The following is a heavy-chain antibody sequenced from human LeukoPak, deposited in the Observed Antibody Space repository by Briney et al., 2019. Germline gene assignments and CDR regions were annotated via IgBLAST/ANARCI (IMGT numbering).Heavy chain of an antibody. D-gene: IGHD3-10*01. CDR3: ARGAFTIYAFDI. Sequence: SETLSLTCTVSGYSISSGYYWGWIRQPPGKGLEWIGSIYHSGSTYYNPSLKSRVTISVDTSKNQFSLKLSSVTAADTAVYYCARGAFTIYAFDIWGQGTMVTVSS. CDR1: GYSISSGYY. V-gene: IGHV4-38-2*02. J-gene: IGHJ3*02. CDR2: IYHSGST.